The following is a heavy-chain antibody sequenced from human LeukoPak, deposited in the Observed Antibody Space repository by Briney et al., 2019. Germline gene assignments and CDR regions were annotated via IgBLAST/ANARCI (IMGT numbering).Heavy chain of an antibody. CDR3: AREGSSGWSYAFDI. V-gene: IGHV1-18*01. CDR1: GYTFTSYG. J-gene: IGHJ3*02. Sequence: ASVKISCKASGYTFTSYGISWVRQAPGQRLEWMGWISAYNGNTNYAQKLQGRVTMTTDTSTSTAYMELRSLRSDDTAVYYCAREGSSGWSYAFDIWGQGTMVTVSS. CDR2: ISAYNGNT. D-gene: IGHD6-19*01.